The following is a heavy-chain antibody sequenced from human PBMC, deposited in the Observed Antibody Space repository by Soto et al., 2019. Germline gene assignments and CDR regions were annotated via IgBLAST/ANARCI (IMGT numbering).Heavy chain of an antibody. CDR1: GFTFSSYA. CDR2: ISGSGGST. V-gene: IGHV3-23*01. Sequence: GGSLRLSCAASGFTFSSYAMSWVRQAPGQGLEWVSAISGSGGSTYYADSVKGRFTISRDNSKNTLYLQMNSLRAEDTAVYYCAKYITRVRGVIIIPSYFDYWGQGTLVTVSS. J-gene: IGHJ4*02. D-gene: IGHD3-10*01. CDR3: AKYITRVRGVIIIPSYFDY.